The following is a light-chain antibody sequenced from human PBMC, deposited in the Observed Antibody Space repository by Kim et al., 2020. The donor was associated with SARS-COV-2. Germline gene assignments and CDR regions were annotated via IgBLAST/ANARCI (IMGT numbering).Light chain of an antibody. CDR3: QQYGTSPYS. Sequence: LSPGERAHLSCRASQSVSSNSLVWYQQKPGQAPRLLMYGASNRATGIPDRFSGSGSGTDFTLTISRLEPEDFAVYYCQQYGTSPYSFGQGTKLEI. J-gene: IGKJ2*03. CDR2: GAS. V-gene: IGKV3-20*01. CDR1: QSVSSNS.